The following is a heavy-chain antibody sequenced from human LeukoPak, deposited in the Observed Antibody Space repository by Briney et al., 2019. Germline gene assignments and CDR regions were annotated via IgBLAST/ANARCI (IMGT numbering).Heavy chain of an antibody. CDR1: GFTVSSNY. CDR2: IYSGGST. J-gene: IGHJ4*02. Sequence: GGSLRLSCVASGFTVSSNYMSWVRQAPGKGLEWVSVIYSGGSTYYADSVKGRFTISRDNSKNTLYLQMNSLRAEDTAVYYCAREDGGYAVFDYWGQGTLVTVSS. D-gene: IGHD5-12*01. CDR3: AREDGGYAVFDY. V-gene: IGHV3-66*01.